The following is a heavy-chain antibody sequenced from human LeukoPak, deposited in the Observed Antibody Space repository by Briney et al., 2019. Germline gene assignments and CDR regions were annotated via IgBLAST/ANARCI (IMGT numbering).Heavy chain of an antibody. CDR3: ARHYRTGGVNRTPDY. CDR2: INHSGST. D-gene: IGHD1-14*01. Sequence: PSETLSLTCAVYGGSFSGYYWSWIRQPPGKGLEWIGEINHSGSTNYNPSLKSRVTISVDTSKNQFSLKLSSVTAADTAVYYCARHYRTGGVNRTPDYWGQGTLVTVSS. CDR1: GGSFSGYY. V-gene: IGHV4-34*01. J-gene: IGHJ4*02.